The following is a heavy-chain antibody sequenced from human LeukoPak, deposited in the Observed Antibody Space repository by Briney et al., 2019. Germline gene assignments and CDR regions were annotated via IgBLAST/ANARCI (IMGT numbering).Heavy chain of an antibody. J-gene: IGHJ4*02. D-gene: IGHD1-14*01. CDR1: GLSFGFYA. Sequence: GGSLRLSCAASGLSFGFYAMSWVRQAPGKGLEWVSSISGGGAGTYYADSVRGRFTISRDNSKNTLYLQMDSLRAEDTALYYCAKDFVRYNIQFDYRGQGALVTVSS. V-gene: IGHV3-23*01. CDR3: AKDFVRYNIQFDY. CDR2: ISGGGAGT.